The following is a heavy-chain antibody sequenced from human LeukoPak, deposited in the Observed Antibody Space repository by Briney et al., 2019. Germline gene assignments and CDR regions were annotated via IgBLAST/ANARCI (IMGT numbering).Heavy chain of an antibody. D-gene: IGHD3-3*01. V-gene: IGHV5-51*01. CDR1: GYSFTSYW. CDR3: ARRAEYYDFWSGYEYYCMDV. CDR2: IYPGDSDT. Sequence: GESLKISCKGSGYSFTSYWIGWVRQMPGKGLEWMGIIYPGDSDTRYSPSFQGQVTISADKSISTAYLQWSSLKASDTAMYYCARRAEYYDFWSGYEYYCMDVWGKGTTVTVSS. J-gene: IGHJ6*03.